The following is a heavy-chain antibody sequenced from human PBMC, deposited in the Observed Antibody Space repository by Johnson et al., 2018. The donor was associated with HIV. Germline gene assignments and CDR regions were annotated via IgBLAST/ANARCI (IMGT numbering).Heavy chain of an antibody. CDR1: GFTFRSYG. D-gene: IGHD1-26*01. V-gene: IGHV3-30*03. Sequence: QVQLVESGGGVVQPGRSLRLSCAVSGFTFRSYGVHWVRQAPGKGLARVAVISYDGSNEYYADSVKGRFTISRDNSKNTLYLQMNSLRAEDTALYYCARGSYDGDAFDIWGQGTMVTVSS. CDR2: ISYDGSNE. J-gene: IGHJ3*02. CDR3: ARGSYDGDAFDI.